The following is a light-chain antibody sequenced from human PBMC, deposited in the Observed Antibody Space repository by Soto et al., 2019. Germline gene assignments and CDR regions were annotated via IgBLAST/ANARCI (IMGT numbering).Light chain of an antibody. CDR2: SAS. V-gene: IGKV1-39*01. J-gene: IGKJ1*01. CDR1: QTISGF. Sequence: DIQMTQSPSSLSAFVGDRVTITCWASQTISGFLNWYQQKPGKAPGLLIYSASTLQSGVPSRFSGSGSGTEFTLTISSLQPEDFATYYCQQSYTTLGTFGQGTTVEIK. CDR3: QQSYTTLGT.